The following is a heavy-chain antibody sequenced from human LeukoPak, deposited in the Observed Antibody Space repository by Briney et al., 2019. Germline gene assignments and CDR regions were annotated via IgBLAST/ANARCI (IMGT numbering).Heavy chain of an antibody. CDR2: ISGSGGST. Sequence: GGSLRLSCAASGFTFSSYGMSWVRQAPGKGLEWVSAISGSGGSTYYADSVKGRFTISRDNSKNTLYLQMNSLRAEDTAVYYCARMVRGVIKGWFDPWGQGTLVTVSS. CDR3: ARMVRGVIKGWFDP. CDR1: GFTFSSYG. V-gene: IGHV3-23*01. J-gene: IGHJ5*02. D-gene: IGHD3-10*01.